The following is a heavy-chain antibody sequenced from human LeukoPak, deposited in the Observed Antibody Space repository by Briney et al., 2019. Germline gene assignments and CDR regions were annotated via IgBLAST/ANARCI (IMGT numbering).Heavy chain of an antibody. Sequence: GESLKISCKGSGYSFTSYWIGWVRQMPGKGLEWMGIIYPGHSDTRYSPSFQGQVTISADKSISTAYLQWSSLKASDTAMYYCARQVRAKIAVAGSYAFDIWGQGTMVTVSS. V-gene: IGHV5-51*01. CDR1: GYSFTSYW. D-gene: IGHD6-19*01. J-gene: IGHJ3*02. CDR3: ARQVRAKIAVAGSYAFDI. CDR2: IYPGHSDT.